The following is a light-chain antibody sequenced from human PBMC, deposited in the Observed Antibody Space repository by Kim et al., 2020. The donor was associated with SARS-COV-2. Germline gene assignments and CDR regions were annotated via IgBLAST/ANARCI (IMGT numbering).Light chain of an antibody. CDR1: SSDVGGYNY. CDR3: CSYAGSYGVV. CDR2: DVS. V-gene: IGLV2-11*01. Sequence: GPSVTISCTGTSSDVGGYNYVPWYEQHPGKAPKLMIYDVSKRPSGVPDRFSGSKSGNTASLTISGLQAEDEADDYCCSYAGSYGVVFGGGTQLTVL. J-gene: IGLJ2*01.